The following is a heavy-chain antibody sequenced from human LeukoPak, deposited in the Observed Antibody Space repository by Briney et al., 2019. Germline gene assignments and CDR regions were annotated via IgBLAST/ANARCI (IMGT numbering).Heavy chain of an antibody. V-gene: IGHV4-34*01. CDR2: INHSGST. J-gene: IGHJ6*02. Sequence: SETLSLTCAVYGGSFSGYYWSWIRQPPGKGLEWIGEINHSGSTNYNPSLKSRVTISLDMSKNQFSLKLSSETAADTAVYYCARGPPAKPGTGYYYGMDVWGQGTTVTVSS. CDR1: GGSFSGYY. D-gene: IGHD2-2*01. CDR3: ARGPPAKPGTGYYYGMDV.